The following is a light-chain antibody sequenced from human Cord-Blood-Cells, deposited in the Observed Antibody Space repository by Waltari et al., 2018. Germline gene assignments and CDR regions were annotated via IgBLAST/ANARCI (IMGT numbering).Light chain of an antibody. CDR1: QSISSW. V-gene: IGKV1-5*03. Sequence: DIQMTQSPSTLSASVGDRVTITCRASQSISSWLAWYQQKPGKAPKLRIYKASSLESGVPSRFSGSGSGTEFTLTISRLQPDDFATYYCQQYNSYSTFGQGTKVEIK. J-gene: IGKJ1*01. CDR3: QQYNSYST. CDR2: KAS.